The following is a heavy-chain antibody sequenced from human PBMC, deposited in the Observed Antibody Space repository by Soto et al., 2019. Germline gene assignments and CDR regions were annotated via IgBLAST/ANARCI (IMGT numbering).Heavy chain of an antibody. D-gene: IGHD2-2*01. CDR2: ISYDGSNK. J-gene: IGHJ5*02. CDR3: AKGGYCSSTSCYRQSANWFDP. Sequence: GVSLRLSCAASGFTFSSYGMHWVRQAPGKGLEWVAVISYDGSNKYYADSVKGRFTISRDNSKNTLYLQMNSLRAEDTAVYYCAKGGYCSSTSCYRQSANWFDPWGQGTLVTVSS. V-gene: IGHV3-30*18. CDR1: GFTFSSYG.